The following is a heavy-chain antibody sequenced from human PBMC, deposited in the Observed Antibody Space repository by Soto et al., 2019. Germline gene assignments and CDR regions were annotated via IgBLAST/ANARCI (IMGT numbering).Heavy chain of an antibody. J-gene: IGHJ4*02. CDR2: IIPIFGTA. Sequence: VASVKVSCKASGGTFSSYAISWVRQAPGQGLEWMGGIIPIFGTANYAQKFQGRVTITADESTSTAYMELSSLRSEDTAVYYCARFLVGVAPTHFDYWGQGTLVTVSS. CDR1: GGTFSSYA. D-gene: IGHD3-3*01. V-gene: IGHV1-69*13. CDR3: ARFLVGVAPTHFDY.